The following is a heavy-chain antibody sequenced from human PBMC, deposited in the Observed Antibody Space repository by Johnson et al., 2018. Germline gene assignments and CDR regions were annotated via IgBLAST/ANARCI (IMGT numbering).Heavy chain of an antibody. CDR3: ARGEQWLVPHYYYYGRDV. V-gene: IGHV1-69*12. J-gene: IGHJ6*02. D-gene: IGHD6-19*01. CDR2: IIPMFETA. Sequence: QVQLVQSGAEVKKPGSSVMVSCKASGGTFSSYAINWVRQAPGQGLEWLGGIIPMFETAHYAQKFQGRVTIPADESSRTAYMELSSRGAEGTAGYYCARGEQWLVPHYYYYGRDVWGQGTTVNVSS. CDR1: GGTFSSYA.